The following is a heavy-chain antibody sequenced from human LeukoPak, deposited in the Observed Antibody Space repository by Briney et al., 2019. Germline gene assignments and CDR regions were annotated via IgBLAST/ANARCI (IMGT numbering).Heavy chain of an antibody. J-gene: IGHJ4*02. CDR2: IKRKSDGGTT. CDR1: GFTFSDAW. D-gene: IGHD2-15*01. CDR3: ARHDLASFDY. V-gene: IGHV3-15*01. Sequence: GGSLRLSCAASGFTFSDAWMNWVRQAPGKGLEWVGRIKRKSDGGTTDYVAPVKGRFTISRDDSKNTLYLQMNSLRAEDTAVYYCARHDLASFDYWGQGTLVTVSS.